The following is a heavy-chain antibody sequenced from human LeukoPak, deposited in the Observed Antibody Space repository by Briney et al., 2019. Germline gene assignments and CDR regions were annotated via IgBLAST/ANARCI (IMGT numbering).Heavy chain of an antibody. CDR1: GGTFSSYA. CDR2: IIPIFGTA. CDR3: ARDSNSNYESYYYYGMDV. D-gene: IGHD4-11*01. J-gene: IGHJ6*02. V-gene: IGHV1-69*13. Sequence: SVKVSCKASGGTFSSYAISWVRQAPGQGLEWMGGIIPIFGTANYAQKFQGRVTITADESKSTAYMELSSLRSEDTAVYYCARDSNSNYESYYYYGMDVWGQGTTVTVSS.